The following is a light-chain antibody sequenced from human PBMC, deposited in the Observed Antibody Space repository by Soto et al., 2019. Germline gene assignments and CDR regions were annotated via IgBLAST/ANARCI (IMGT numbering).Light chain of an antibody. CDR3: AAWDDSLNGPV. V-gene: IGLV1-44*01. Sequence: QSVLTQPPSASGTPGQRVTISCSGSSSNIGTYTVDWYQQVPGTAPKLLIYSNHQRPSGVPDRFSGSRSGTSASLAISGLQSEDEAEYYCAAWDDSLNGPVFGGGTQLTVL. CDR2: SNH. J-gene: IGLJ2*01. CDR1: SSNIGTYT.